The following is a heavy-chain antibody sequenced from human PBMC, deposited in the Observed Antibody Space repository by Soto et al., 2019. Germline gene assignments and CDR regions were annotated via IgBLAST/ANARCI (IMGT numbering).Heavy chain of an antibody. Sequence: PGGSLRLSCAASGFTVCSNYMSWVRQAPGKGLEWVSVIYSGGSTYYADSVKGRFTISRDNSKNTLYLQMNSLRAEDTAVYYCASTRSSGWPSFDIWGQGTMVTVSS. V-gene: IGHV3-66*01. CDR1: GFTVCSNY. CDR2: IYSGGST. CDR3: ASTRSSGWPSFDI. J-gene: IGHJ3*02. D-gene: IGHD6-19*01.